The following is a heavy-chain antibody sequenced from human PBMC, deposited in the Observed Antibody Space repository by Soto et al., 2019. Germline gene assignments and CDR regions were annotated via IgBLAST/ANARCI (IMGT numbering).Heavy chain of an antibody. CDR2: IYYSGRT. V-gene: IGHV4-59*01. D-gene: IGHD3-16*01. CDR3: ARAMGDWGTYYYYYGLDV. CDR1: GGSIRDYF. Sequence: PSETLSLTCTVSGGSIRDYFWTWIRQPPGKGLEWIGYIYYSGRTNYNPSLKSRVTMSADTSKNKFSLNLSSVTAADTAIYYCARAMGDWGTYYYYYGLDVWGQGTTVTVSS. J-gene: IGHJ6*02.